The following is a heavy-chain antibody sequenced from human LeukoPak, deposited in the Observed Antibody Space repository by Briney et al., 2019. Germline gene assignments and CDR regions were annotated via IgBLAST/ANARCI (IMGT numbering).Heavy chain of an antibody. D-gene: IGHD6-19*01. Sequence: SETLSLTCTVSGGSISSYYWSWIRQPAGKGLEWIGRIYTSGSTNYNPSLKSRVTMSVDTSKNQFSLKLSSVTAADTAVYYCARDVIAVAGTWRRYNWFDPWGQGTLVTVSS. J-gene: IGHJ5*02. CDR1: GGSISSYY. V-gene: IGHV4-4*07. CDR3: ARDVIAVAGTWRRYNWFDP. CDR2: IYTSGST.